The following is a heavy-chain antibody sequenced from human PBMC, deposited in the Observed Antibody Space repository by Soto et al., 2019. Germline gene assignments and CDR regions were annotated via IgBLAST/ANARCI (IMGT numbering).Heavy chain of an antibody. J-gene: IGHJ4*02. V-gene: IGHV3-23*01. Sequence: GSLRLSCAASGFTFSSYAMSWVRQAPGKGLEWVSAIRGSGGSTYYADSVKGRFTISRDNSKNTLYLQMSSLRAEDTAVYYCAKEGGVRGGYFDYWGQGTLVTVSS. CDR1: GFTFSSYA. D-gene: IGHD3-10*01. CDR3: AKEGGVRGGYFDY. CDR2: IRGSGGST.